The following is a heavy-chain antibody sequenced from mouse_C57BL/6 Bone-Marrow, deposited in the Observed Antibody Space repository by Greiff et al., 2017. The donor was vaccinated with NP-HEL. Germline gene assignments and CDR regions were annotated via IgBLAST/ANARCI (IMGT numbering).Heavy chain of an antibody. CDR3: AKNRYSNYDYYAMDY. CDR2: IWRGGST. D-gene: IGHD2-5*01. J-gene: IGHJ4*01. V-gene: IGHV2-5*01. Sequence: QVQLQQSGPGLVQPSQSLSITCTVSGFSLTSYGVHWFRPSPGKVLSWLGVIWRGGSTDYNAAFMSRLSITKDTSKSQVFFKMNSLKADDTAIYDCAKNRYSNYDYYAMDYWGQGTSVTVSS. CDR1: GFSLTSYG.